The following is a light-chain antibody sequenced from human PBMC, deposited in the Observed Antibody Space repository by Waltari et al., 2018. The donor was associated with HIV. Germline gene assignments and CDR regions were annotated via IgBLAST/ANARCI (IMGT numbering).Light chain of an antibody. Sequence: ETVLTQSPGTLSLSPGERATLSCRASQSVSSNLAWYQQTPGQAPRLLIYGASTRATGIPARFSGSGSGTDFTLTIGSLQSEDFAVYYCQQYNNWPLTFGGGTTVEIK. V-gene: IGKV3-15*01. CDR1: QSVSSN. J-gene: IGKJ4*01. CDR3: QQYNNWPLT. CDR2: GAS.